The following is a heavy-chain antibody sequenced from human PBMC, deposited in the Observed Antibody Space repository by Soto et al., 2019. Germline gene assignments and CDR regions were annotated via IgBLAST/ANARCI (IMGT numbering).Heavy chain of an antibody. Sequence: QLLLQESGPGLVKPSETLSLTCTVSGGSISSSSYYWGWIRQPPGKGLEWIGSIYYSGSTYYNPSLKSRVTISVDTSKNQFSLKLSSVTAADTAVYYCARHRGDYGDYVSVGWFDPWGQGTLVTVSS. J-gene: IGHJ5*02. CDR2: IYYSGST. V-gene: IGHV4-39*01. CDR3: ARHRGDYGDYVSVGWFDP. D-gene: IGHD4-17*01. CDR1: GGSISSSSYY.